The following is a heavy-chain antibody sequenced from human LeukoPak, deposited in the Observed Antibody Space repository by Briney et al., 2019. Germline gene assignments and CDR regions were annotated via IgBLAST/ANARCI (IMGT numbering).Heavy chain of an antibody. J-gene: IGHJ4*02. D-gene: IGHD6-6*01. Sequence: SETLSLTCAVYGGSFSGYYWSWIRQPPGKGLEWIGEINHSGSTNYNPSLKSRVTISVDTSKNQFSLKLSSVTAADTAVYYCAREYSSSSASEFDYWGQGTLVTVSS. CDR1: GGSFSGYY. CDR3: AREYSSSSASEFDY. CDR2: INHSGST. V-gene: IGHV4-34*01.